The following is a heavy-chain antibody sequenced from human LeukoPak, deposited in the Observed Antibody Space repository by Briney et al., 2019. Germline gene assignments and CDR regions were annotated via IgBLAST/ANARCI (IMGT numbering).Heavy chain of an antibody. CDR1: GGSINSSGYS. Sequence: PSETLSLTCTVSGGSINSSGYSWGWIRQPPGKGLEWIGTIYYSGSTYYNPSLKSRVTISVDTSQNLFSLKLSSVTAADTAVYYCAKRYYYDNSGYFDSWGQGTLVTVSS. J-gene: IGHJ4*02. D-gene: IGHD3-22*01. CDR3: AKRYYYDNSGYFDS. CDR2: IYYSGST. V-gene: IGHV4-39*01.